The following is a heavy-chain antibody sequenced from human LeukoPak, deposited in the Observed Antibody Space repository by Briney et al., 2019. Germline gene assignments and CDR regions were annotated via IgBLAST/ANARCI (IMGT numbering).Heavy chain of an antibody. CDR1: GFTVSSNY. CDR2: IYSGGGT. V-gene: IGHV3-53*01. D-gene: IGHD2-2*01. Sequence: GGSLRLSCAASGFTVSSNYMSWVRQAPGKGLEWVSVIYSGGGTYYADSVKGQFTISRDNSKNTLYLQMNSLRAEDTAVYYCARDSSSCSTSCYPDYYGMDVWGKGTTVTVSS. CDR3: ARDSSSCSTSCYPDYYGMDV. J-gene: IGHJ6*04.